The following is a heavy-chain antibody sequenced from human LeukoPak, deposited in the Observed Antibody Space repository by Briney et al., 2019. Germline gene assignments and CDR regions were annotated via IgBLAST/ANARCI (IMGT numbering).Heavy chain of an antibody. CDR3: ARVGAWQLLGSIDY. CDR2: INPNSGGT. Sequence: ASVKVSCKASGYTFTGYYMHWARQAPGQGLEWMGWINPNSGGTNYAQKFQGRVTMTRDTSISTAYMELSRLRSDDTAVYYCARVGAWQLLGSIDYWGQGTLVTVSS. D-gene: IGHD1-26*01. V-gene: IGHV1-2*02. CDR1: GYTFTGYY. J-gene: IGHJ4*02.